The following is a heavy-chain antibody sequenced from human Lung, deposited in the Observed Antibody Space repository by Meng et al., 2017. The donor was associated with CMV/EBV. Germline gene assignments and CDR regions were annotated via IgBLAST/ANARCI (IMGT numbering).Heavy chain of an antibody. Sequence: YAISWVRHAPGQGLEWMGGIIPIFGTANYAQNFQGRVTITTDESRSTAYMELSSLRSEDTAVYYCARIGLCSGTTCYTGDYSSRHFGYWGQGTLVTVSS. V-gene: IGHV1-69*05. CDR2: IIPIFGTA. J-gene: IGHJ4*02. CDR1: YA. CDR3: ARIGLCSGTTCYTGDYSSRHFGY. D-gene: IGHD2-2*02.